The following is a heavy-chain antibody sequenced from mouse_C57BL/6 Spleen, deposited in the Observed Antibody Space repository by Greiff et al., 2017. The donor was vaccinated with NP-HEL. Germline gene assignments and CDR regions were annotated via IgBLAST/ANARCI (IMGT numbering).Heavy chain of an antibody. CDR3: ARSDPIFAY. CDR2: ISYDGSN. Sequence: ESGPGLVKPSQSLSLTCSVTGYSITSGYYWNWIRQFPGNKLEWMGYISYDGSNNYNPSLKNRISITRDTSKNQFFLKLNSVTTEDTATYYCARSDPIFAYWGQGTLVTVSA. CDR1: GYSITSGYY. J-gene: IGHJ3*01. V-gene: IGHV3-6*01.